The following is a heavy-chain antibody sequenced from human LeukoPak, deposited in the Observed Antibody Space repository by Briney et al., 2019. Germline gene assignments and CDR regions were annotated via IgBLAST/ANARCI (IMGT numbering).Heavy chain of an antibody. CDR3: ARGGGYGDYESAMAFDI. CDR2: IYYSGST. CDR1: GGSISSYY. V-gene: IGHV4-59*01. J-gene: IGHJ3*02. D-gene: IGHD4-17*01. Sequence: PSETLSLTCTVSGGSISSYYWSWIRQPPGKGLEWIGYIYYSGSTNYNPSLKSRVTISVDTSKNQFSLKLSSVTAADTAVYYCARGGGYGDYESAMAFDIWGQGTMVTVSS.